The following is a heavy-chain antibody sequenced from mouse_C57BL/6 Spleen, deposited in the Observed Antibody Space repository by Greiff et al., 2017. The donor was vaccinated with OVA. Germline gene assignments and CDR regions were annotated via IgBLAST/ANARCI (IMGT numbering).Heavy chain of an antibody. CDR2: INYDGSST. J-gene: IGHJ3*01. CDR1: GFTFSDYY. V-gene: IGHV5-16*01. CDR3: ARGRNYYGSSYGWFAY. D-gene: IGHD1-1*01. Sequence: DVHLVESEGGLVQPGSSMKLSCTASGFTFSDYYMAWVRQVPEKGLEWVANINYDGSSTYYLDSLKSRFIISRDNAKNILYLQMSSLKSEDTATYYCARGRNYYGSSYGWFAYWGQGTLVTVSA.